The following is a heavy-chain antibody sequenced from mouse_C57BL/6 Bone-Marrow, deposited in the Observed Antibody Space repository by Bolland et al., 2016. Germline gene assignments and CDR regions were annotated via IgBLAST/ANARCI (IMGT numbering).Heavy chain of an antibody. V-gene: IGHV4-1*01. J-gene: IGHJ4*01. Sequence: INPDSSTINYAPSLKDKFIISRDNAKNTLYLQMSKVRSEDTALYYCARGGNFYAMDYWGQGT. CDR3: ARGGNFYAMDY. CDR2: INPDSSTI. D-gene: IGHD2-1*01.